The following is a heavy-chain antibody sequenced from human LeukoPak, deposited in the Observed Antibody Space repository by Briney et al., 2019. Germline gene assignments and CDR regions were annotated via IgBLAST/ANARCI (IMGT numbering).Heavy chain of an antibody. CDR3: ARDRYSGYEAYYYYSMDV. CDR2: INPNSGGT. CDR1: GYTFTGYY. V-gene: IGHV1-2*04. Sequence: ASVKVSCKASGYTFTGYYMHWVRQAPGQGLEWMGWINPNSGGTNYAQKFQGWVTMTRDTSISTAHMELSRLRSDDTAVYYCARDRYSGYEAYYYYSMDVWGQGTTVTVSS. D-gene: IGHD5-12*01. J-gene: IGHJ6*02.